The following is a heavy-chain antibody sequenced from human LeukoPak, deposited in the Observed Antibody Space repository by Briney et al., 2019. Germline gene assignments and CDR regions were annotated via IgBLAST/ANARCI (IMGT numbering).Heavy chain of an antibody. V-gene: IGHV1-8*01. CDR1: GYTFTSYD. J-gene: IGHJ4*02. D-gene: IGHD3-22*01. CDR2: MNPNSGNT. CDR3: ARSPGGHYDGSGYYFF. Sequence: ASVKVSCKASGYTFTSYDINWVRQATGQGLEWMGWMNPNSGNTGYAQKFQGRVTMTRNTSISTAYMELSSLRSEDTAVYYCARSPGGHYDGSGYYFFWGQGTLVTVSS.